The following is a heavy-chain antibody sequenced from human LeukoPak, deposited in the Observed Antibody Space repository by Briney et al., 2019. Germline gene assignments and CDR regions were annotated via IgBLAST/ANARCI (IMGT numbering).Heavy chain of an antibody. Sequence: VGSLRLSCAASGFTFSSYATSWVRQAPGKGLEWISAISGSGGSTYYADSVKGRFTISRDNSKNTLYLQMNSLRAEDTAVYYCAKDPPWPTYSSGWGQGTLVTVSS. V-gene: IGHV3-23*01. CDR2: ISGSGGST. J-gene: IGHJ4*02. CDR3: AKDPPWPTYSSG. D-gene: IGHD6-19*01. CDR1: GFTFSSYA.